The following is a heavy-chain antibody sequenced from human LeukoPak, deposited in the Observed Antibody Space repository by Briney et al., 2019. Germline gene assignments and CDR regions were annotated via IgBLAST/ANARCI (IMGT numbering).Heavy chain of an antibody. CDR1: GGSFSGYY. Sequence: SETLSLTCAVYGGSFSGYYWSWIRQPPGKGLEWIGEFNHSGSTNYNPSLKSRVTISVDTSKNQFSLKLSSVTAADTAVYYCARAQQLASDHQPFDYWGQGTLVTVSS. CDR3: ARAQQLASDHQPFDY. D-gene: IGHD6-13*01. J-gene: IGHJ4*02. CDR2: FNHSGST. V-gene: IGHV4-34*01.